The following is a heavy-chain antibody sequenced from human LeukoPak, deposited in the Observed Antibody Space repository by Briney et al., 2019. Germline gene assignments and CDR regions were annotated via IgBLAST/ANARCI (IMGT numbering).Heavy chain of an antibody. CDR1: GGSISSYY. V-gene: IGHV4-59*08. Sequence: PSETLSLTCTVSGGSISSYYWSWIRQPPGKGLEWIGYIYYSGSTNYNPPLKSRVTISVDTSKNQFSLKLSSVTAADTAVYYCASSDTSRDAFDIWGQGTMVTVSS. CDR2: IYYSGST. D-gene: IGHD6-13*01. J-gene: IGHJ3*02. CDR3: ASSDTSRDAFDI.